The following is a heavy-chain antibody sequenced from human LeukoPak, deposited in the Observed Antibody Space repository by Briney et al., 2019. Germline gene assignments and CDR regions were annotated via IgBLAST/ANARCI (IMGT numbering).Heavy chain of an antibody. Sequence: GGSPRLSCAASGFTFNKYPMHWVRQAPGKGLEYVSAVSRDGENTFYTDSAKGRFTISRDNSKNMVYLQMDSLRVEDMAVYYCVRDNAWYDYWGQGILVTVSS. V-gene: IGHV3-64*02. CDR3: VRDNAWYDY. D-gene: IGHD6-13*01. CDR2: VSRDGENT. J-gene: IGHJ4*02. CDR1: GFTFNKYP.